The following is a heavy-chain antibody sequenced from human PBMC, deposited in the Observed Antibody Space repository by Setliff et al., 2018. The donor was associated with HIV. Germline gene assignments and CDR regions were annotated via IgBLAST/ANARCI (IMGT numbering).Heavy chain of an antibody. CDR3: AREGLWFGDRGYYMDV. CDR2: IGTYNGDT. D-gene: IGHD3-10*01. CDR1: GYTFTSSG. Sequence: AASVKVSCKASGYTFTSSGITWVRQAPGQGLEWMGSIGTYNGDTNYAQKFQGRVTMTTDTSTSTAYMELRSLISDDTAVYYCAREGLWFGDRGYYMDVWGTGTAVTVSS. J-gene: IGHJ6*03. V-gene: IGHV1-18*01.